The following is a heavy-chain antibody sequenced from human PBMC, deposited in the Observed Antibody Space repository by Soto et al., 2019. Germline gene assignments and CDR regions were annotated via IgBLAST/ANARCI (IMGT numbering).Heavy chain of an antibody. Sequence: GGPRRVAWSTCGVEFGSYARMSVREAPGKGLEWVSAISGSGGSTYYADSVKGRFTISRDNAKNSLYLQMNSLRDEDTAVYYCARGLSYYARSGYWGYWGQG. V-gene: IGHV3-23*01. CDR3: ARGLSYYARSGYWGY. D-gene: IGHD3-22*01. J-gene: IGHJ4*02. CDR1: GVEFGSYA. CDR2: ISGSGGST.